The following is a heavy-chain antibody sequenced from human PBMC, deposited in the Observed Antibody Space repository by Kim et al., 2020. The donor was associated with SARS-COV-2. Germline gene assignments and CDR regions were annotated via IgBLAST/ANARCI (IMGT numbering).Heavy chain of an antibody. CDR3: AREPGGYSSSWYSDYYYGMDV. Sequence: GGSLRLSCAASGFTFSSYSMNWVRQAPGKGLEWVSSISSSSGYIYYADSVKGRFTISRDNAKNSLYLQMNSLRAEDTAVYYCAREPGGYSSSWYSDYYYGMDVWGQGTTVTVSS. CDR2: ISSSSGYI. CDR1: GFTFSSYS. J-gene: IGHJ6*02. V-gene: IGHV3-21*01. D-gene: IGHD6-13*01.